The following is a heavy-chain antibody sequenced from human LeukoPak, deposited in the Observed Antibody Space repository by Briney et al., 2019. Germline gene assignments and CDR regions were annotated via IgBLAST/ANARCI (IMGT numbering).Heavy chain of an antibody. J-gene: IGHJ4*02. CDR2: FDPEDGET. D-gene: IGHD6-19*01. CDR1: GYTLTELS. V-gene: IGHV1-24*01. CDR3: ATPLLSYSSGWYYFDY. Sequence: ASVKVSCKVSGYTLTELSMHWVRQAPGKGFEWMGGFDPEDGETIYAQKFQGRVTMTEDTSTDTAYMELGSLRSEDTAVYYCATPLLSYSSGWYYFDYWGQGTLVTVSS.